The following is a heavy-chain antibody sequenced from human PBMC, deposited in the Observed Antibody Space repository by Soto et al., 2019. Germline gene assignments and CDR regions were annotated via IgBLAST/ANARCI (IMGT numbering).Heavy chain of an antibody. Sequence: ESGGGLVKAGGSLRLFCTASGFTFRNYNMTWVRQAPGKGLGWVSSISTGGAYMFYADSVKGRFTISRDNAQNSLFLQIDSPRAEDTAVYYCARDIAAPGGDYFDSWGQGTLVTVSS. CDR1: GFTFRNYN. CDR2: ISTGGAYM. J-gene: IGHJ4*02. CDR3: ARDIAAPGGDYFDS. D-gene: IGHD2-21*01. V-gene: IGHV3-21*06.